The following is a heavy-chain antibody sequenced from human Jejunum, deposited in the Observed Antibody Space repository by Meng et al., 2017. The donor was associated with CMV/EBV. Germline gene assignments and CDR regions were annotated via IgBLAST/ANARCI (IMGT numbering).Heavy chain of an antibody. D-gene: IGHD6-13*01. CDR1: GITFSSYA. V-gene: IGHV3-23*03. J-gene: IGHJ4*02. Sequence: ADGITFSSYARTGGRQAPGKGLEWVAVIYSDGGNTDYADSVKGRFTISRDNSKNTLYLQMNSLRAEDTAVYYCAREEGYTRPHYFDYWGQGTLVTVSS. CDR2: IYSDGGNT. CDR3: AREEGYTRPHYFDY.